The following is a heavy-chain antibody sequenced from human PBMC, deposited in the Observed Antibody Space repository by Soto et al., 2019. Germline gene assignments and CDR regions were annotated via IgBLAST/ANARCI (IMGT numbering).Heavy chain of an antibody. J-gene: IGHJ4*02. CDR2: IYYSGST. V-gene: IGHV4-31*03. Sequence: SETLSLTCTVSGGSISSGGYYWSWIRQHPGKGLEWIGYIYYSGSTYYNPSLKSRVTISVDLSKNQFSLRLSSVTTADTALYYCARTTAVPNSLRSRYFFDYWGQGTLVTVSS. CDR1: GGSISSGGYY. CDR3: ARTTAVPNSLRSRYFFDY. D-gene: IGHD4-17*01.